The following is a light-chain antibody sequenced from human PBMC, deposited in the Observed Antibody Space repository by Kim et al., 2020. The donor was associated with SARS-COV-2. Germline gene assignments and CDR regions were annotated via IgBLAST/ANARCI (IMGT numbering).Light chain of an antibody. J-gene: IGKJ1*01. CDR1: QSVSPS. Sequence: ASEGDTVTITCRASQSVSPSLAWFRHKPGKAPSLLMCKASSLESGVPSRFSGSGSGTEFTLTITSLQPDDFATYYCQQYKTYPWTFGQGTKVDIK. V-gene: IGKV1-5*03. CDR2: KAS. CDR3: QQYKTYPWT.